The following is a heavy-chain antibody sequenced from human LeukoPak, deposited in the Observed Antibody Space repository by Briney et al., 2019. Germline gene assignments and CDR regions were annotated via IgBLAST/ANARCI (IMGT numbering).Heavy chain of an antibody. V-gene: IGHV3-23*01. CDR1: GFTFGSYT. CDR2: ISHSGAT. Sequence: PGGSLRLFCAGSGFTFGSYTINWVRQGPGKGMEWASTISHSGATYYADSVEGRFTISRDNSRNTVFLQMNSLSAEDTALYFCARRSHAAPAGYSPFFDYWGQGTLVTVSS. D-gene: IGHD6-25*01. J-gene: IGHJ4*02. CDR3: ARRSHAAPAGYSPFFDY.